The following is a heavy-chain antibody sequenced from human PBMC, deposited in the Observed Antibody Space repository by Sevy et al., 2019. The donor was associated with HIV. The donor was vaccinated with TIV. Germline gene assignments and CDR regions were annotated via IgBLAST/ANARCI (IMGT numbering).Heavy chain of an antibody. V-gene: IGHV3-11*01. D-gene: IGHD5-18*01. Sequence: GGSLRLSCAASEFTFSDYYISWIRQAPGKGLEWVTYISIRGSTIYYADSVKGRFTISRDNAKNSLYLQMNSLRAEDTAVYYCARVRYTYGSYYFDYWGQGTLVTVSS. J-gene: IGHJ4*02. CDR3: ARVRYTYGSYYFDY. CDR1: EFTFSDYY. CDR2: ISIRGSTI.